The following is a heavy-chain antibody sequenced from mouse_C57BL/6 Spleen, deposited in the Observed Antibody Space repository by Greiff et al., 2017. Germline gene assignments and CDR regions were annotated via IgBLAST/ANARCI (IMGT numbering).Heavy chain of an antibody. CDR1: GYTFTSYW. CDR3: ARSLKLTEAFYYAMDG. J-gene: IGHJ4*01. Sequence: QVQLQQPGAELVMPGASVKLSCKASGYTFTSYWMHWVKQRPGQGLEWIGEIDPSDSYTNYNQKFKGKSTLTVDKSSSTAYMQLSSLTSEDSAVYYCARSLKLTEAFYYAMDGWGQGTSVTVAS. V-gene: IGHV1-69*01. D-gene: IGHD4-1*01. CDR2: IDPSDSYT.